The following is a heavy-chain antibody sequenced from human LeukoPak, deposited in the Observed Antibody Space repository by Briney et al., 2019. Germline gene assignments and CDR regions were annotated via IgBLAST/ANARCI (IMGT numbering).Heavy chain of an antibody. V-gene: IGHV1-3*01. Sequence: GASVKVSCKASGYTFTSYAMHWVRQAPGQRLEWMGWINAGNGNTKYSQKFQGRVTITRDTSASTAYMELSSLRPEDTAVYYCARERYSSGWPIDYWGQGTLVTVSS. J-gene: IGHJ4*02. CDR1: GYTFTSYA. D-gene: IGHD6-19*01. CDR3: ARERYSSGWPIDY. CDR2: INAGNGNT.